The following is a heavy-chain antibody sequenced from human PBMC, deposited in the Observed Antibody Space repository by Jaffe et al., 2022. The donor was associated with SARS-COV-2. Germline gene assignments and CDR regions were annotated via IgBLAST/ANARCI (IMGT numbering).Heavy chain of an antibody. Sequence: QVQLQQWGAGLLKPSETLSLTCAVYGGSFSGYYWSWIRQPPGKGLEWIGEINHSGSTNYNPSLKSRVTISVDTSKNQFSLKLSSVTAADTAVYYCAIGTNYYGSGFDPWGQGTLVTVSS. J-gene: IGHJ5*02. CDR2: INHSGST. CDR3: AIGTNYYGSGFDP. V-gene: IGHV4-34*01. CDR1: GGSFSGYY. D-gene: IGHD3-10*01.